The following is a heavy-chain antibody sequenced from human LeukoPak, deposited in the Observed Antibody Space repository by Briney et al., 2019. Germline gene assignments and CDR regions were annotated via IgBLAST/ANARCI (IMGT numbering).Heavy chain of an antibody. Sequence: ASVKVSCKASGYTFTGYYMHWVRQAPGQGLEWMGWINPNSGGTNYAQKLQGRVTMTTDTSTSTAYMELRSLRSDDTAVYYCARVQPRELLIDYYYYYMDVWGKGTTVTISS. CDR2: INPNSGGT. D-gene: IGHD1-26*01. J-gene: IGHJ6*03. V-gene: IGHV1-2*02. CDR3: ARVQPRELLIDYYYYYMDV. CDR1: GYTFTGYY.